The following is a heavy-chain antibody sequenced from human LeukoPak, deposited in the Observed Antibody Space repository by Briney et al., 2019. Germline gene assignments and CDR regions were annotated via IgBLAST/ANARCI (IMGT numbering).Heavy chain of an antibody. CDR2: INSDGSIT. CDR3: AKDYCSGGTCYVDY. Sequence: PGGSLRLSCVDSGFTFSTYWMHWVRQAPGKGLVWVSRINSDGSITNYADSVKGRFTISRDNAKNSLYLQMNSLRAEDTALYYCAKDYCSGGTCYVDYWGQGTPVTVSS. V-gene: IGHV3-74*01. J-gene: IGHJ4*02. CDR1: GFTFSTYW. D-gene: IGHD2-15*01.